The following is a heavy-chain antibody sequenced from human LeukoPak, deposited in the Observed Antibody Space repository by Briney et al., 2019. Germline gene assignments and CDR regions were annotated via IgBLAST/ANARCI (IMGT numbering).Heavy chain of an antibody. J-gene: IGHJ3*02. V-gene: IGHV1-24*01. CDR3: ATDTDPVLLRQDAFDI. Sequence: VASVKVSCKVSGYTLTELSMHWVRQAPGKGLEWMGGFDPEDGETIYAQKFQGRVTMTEDTSTDTAYMELSSLRSEDTAMYYCATDTDPVLLRQDAFDIWGQGTMVTVSS. CDR1: GYTLTELS. D-gene: IGHD3-10*01. CDR2: FDPEDGET.